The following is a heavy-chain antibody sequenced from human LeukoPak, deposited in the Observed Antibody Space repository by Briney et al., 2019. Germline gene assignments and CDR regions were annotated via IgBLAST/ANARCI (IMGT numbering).Heavy chain of an antibody. CDR3: ARVATLYFDY. CDR2: IYHSGST. D-gene: IGHD5-12*01. J-gene: IGHJ4*02. V-gene: IGHV4-39*07. Sequence: PSETLSLTCTVSGGSISSSSYYWGWIRQPPGKGLEWIGSIYHSGSTYYNPSLKSRVTISVDTSKNQFSLKLSSVTAADTAVYYCARVATLYFDYWGQGTLVTVSS. CDR1: GGSISSSSYY.